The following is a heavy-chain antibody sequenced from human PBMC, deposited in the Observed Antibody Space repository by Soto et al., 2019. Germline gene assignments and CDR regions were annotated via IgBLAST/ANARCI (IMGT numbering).Heavy chain of an antibody. V-gene: IGHV4-59*01. J-gene: IGHJ4*02. CDR1: GGSISSYY. CDR3: ARCVATTFEPFFDY. CDR2: IYYSGST. Sequence: SETLSLTCTVSGGSISSYYWSWIRQPPGKGLEWIGYIYYSGSTNYNPSLKSRVTISVDTSKNQFSLKLSSVTAADTAVYYCARCVATTFEPFFDYWGQGTLVTVSS. D-gene: IGHD5-12*01.